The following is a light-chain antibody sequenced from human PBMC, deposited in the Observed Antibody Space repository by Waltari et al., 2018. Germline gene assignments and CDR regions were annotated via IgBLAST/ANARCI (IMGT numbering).Light chain of an antibody. V-gene: IGLV1-51*02. CDR1: SSNIGNNY. Sequence: QSVLTQPPSVSAAPGQKVTISCSGSSSNIGNNYVSWYQQLPGTAPKLLIYETNKRPSGIPDRCSGSKSGTSATLGITGLQTGDDADYYCGAWDGSLSSGVFGGGTKLTVL. J-gene: IGLJ3*02. CDR3: GAWDGSLSSGV. CDR2: ETN.